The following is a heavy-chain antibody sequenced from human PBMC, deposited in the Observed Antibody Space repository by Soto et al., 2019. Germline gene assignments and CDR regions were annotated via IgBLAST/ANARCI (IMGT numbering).Heavy chain of an antibody. D-gene: IGHD3-9*01. CDR2: FKSKTEGGTT. J-gene: IGHJ4*02. CDR1: GFTFDNAW. V-gene: IGHV3-15*07. CDR3: TTSGIDEV. Sequence: EVQLVESGGGLVKPGGSLRLSCAVSGFTFDNAWMSWVRQAPGMRLEWVGRFKSKTEGGTTDHAAPVKGRFTISRDDSKNTLYLQMNSLKIEDTAVYYCTTSGIDEVWGQGTLVTVSS.